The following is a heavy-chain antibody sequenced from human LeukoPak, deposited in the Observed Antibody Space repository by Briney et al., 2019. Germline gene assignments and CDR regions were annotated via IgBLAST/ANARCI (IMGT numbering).Heavy chain of an antibody. CDR2: IYSGGNT. V-gene: IGHV3-53*01. CDR1: GFNVRSNY. D-gene: IGHD3-22*01. CDR3: ARDGPSSGYFSLY. Sequence: PGGSLRLSCAASGFNVRSNYISWVRQAPGKGLEWVSVIYSGGNTYYADSVKGRFTISRDNSKNTLYLQMNSLRAEDTAVYYCARDGPSSGYFSLYWGQGTLVTVSS. J-gene: IGHJ1*01.